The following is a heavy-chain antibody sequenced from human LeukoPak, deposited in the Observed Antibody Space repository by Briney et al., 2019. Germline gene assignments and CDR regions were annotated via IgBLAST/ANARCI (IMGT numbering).Heavy chain of an antibody. CDR1: AYTFFIFS. CDR2: ISTSNAHT. V-gene: IGHV1-18*01. Sequence: SGKPSWNASAYTFFIFSITWDRHPPGQGIEWIGRISTSNAHTIYATKLQGRVTTTTDTSTRTVYREWGSQPFHDTAIYFRARDPYHRLGPPLDLWGQGTLVTVCS. D-gene: IGHD7-27*01. J-gene: IGHJ5*02. CDR3: ARDPYHRLGPPLDL.